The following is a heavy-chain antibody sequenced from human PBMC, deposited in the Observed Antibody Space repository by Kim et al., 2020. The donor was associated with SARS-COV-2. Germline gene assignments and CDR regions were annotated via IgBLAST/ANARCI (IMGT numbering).Heavy chain of an antibody. J-gene: IGHJ4*02. D-gene: IGHD6-13*01. V-gene: IGHV3-23*01. Sequence: YEDSVKGRFTISRDNSKNPLYRQMHRLRAEDTAVYYCAKDSSRGVVYFDYWGQGTLVTDSS. CDR3: AKDSSRGVVYFDY.